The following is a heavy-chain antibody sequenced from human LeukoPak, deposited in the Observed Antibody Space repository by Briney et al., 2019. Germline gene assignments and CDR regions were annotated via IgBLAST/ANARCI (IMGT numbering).Heavy chain of an antibody. CDR2: ISSSSSYI. CDR1: GFTFSSYS. Sequence: SGGSLRLSCAASGFTFSSYSMNWVRQAPGKGLEWVSSISSSSSYIYYADSVKGRFTISRDNAKNSLYLQMNSLRAEDTAVYYCARVTGPASYYYYGMDVWGQGTTVTVSS. J-gene: IGHJ6*02. CDR3: ARVTGPASYYYYGMDV. V-gene: IGHV3-21*01.